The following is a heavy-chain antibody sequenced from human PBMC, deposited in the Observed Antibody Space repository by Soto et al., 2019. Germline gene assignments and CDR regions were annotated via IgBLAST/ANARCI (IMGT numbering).Heavy chain of an antibody. Sequence: GASVKVSCKASGYTFTRYGISWLRQAPGQGLEWMGWISGYNGDTKYAQKFQGRVTMTVDTSTTTAYMELRSLTSDDRAVYYCANNGKPPYYYYGMDVWGQGTTVTVSS. V-gene: IGHV1-18*01. D-gene: IGHD1-26*01. CDR2: ISGYNGDT. J-gene: IGHJ6*02. CDR3: ANNGKPPYYYYGMDV. CDR1: GYTFTRYG.